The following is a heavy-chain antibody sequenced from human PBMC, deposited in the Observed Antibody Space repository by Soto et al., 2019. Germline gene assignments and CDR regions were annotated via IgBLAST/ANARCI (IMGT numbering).Heavy chain of an antibody. Sequence: GGSLRLSCSASGFTFSNHAMHWVRQAPGKGLEYLSAISRSGDNTYYADSVKGRFTISRDNSKNTLYFQMTSLRPEDTAVYYCVKVIYDSGWYGFYFYYWGQGTLVTVSS. J-gene: IGHJ4*02. D-gene: IGHD6-19*01. CDR2: ISRSGDNT. CDR1: GFTFSNHA. CDR3: VKVIYDSGWYGFYFYY. V-gene: IGHV3-64D*08.